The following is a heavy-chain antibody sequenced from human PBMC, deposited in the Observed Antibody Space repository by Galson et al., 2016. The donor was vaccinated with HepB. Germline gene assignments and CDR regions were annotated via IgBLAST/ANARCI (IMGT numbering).Heavy chain of an antibody. Sequence: SLRLSCAASGFTFSTYSMHWVRQAPEKGLEWVANMNRNRSNIYYADSVMGRFTISRDNAKSSLYRQMDRLRAEDTAVYYCTRDGSGWSAYWGQGTLVTVSS. CDR3: TRDGSGWSAY. V-gene: IGHV3-48*01. CDR2: MNRNRSNI. D-gene: IGHD6-19*01. J-gene: IGHJ4*02. CDR1: GFTFSTYS.